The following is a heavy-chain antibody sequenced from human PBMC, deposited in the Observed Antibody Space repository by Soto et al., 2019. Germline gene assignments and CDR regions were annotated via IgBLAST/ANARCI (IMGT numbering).Heavy chain of an antibody. V-gene: IGHV4-39*01. D-gene: IGHD3-22*01. Sequence: SETLSLTCTVSGCSISSSSYYWGWIRQPPGKGLEWIGSIYYSGSTYYNQSLKSRVTISVDTSKNQFSMKQSSETAADTAVFYCARAPREYYDSSGYYYGAFDIWGQGTMVT. CDR2: IYYSGST. CDR3: ARAPREYYDSSGYYYGAFDI. J-gene: IGHJ3*02. CDR1: GCSISSSSYY.